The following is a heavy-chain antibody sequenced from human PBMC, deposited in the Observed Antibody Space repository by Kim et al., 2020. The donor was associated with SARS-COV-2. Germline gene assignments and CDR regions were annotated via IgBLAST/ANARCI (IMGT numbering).Heavy chain of an antibody. J-gene: IGHJ4*02. V-gene: IGHV5-51*01. Sequence: RYSPSFQGQVTISADKSINTAYLQWSSLKASDTAMYYCARQGGYYYYFDYWGQGTLVTVSS. CDR3: ARQGGYYYYFDY. D-gene: IGHD3-22*01.